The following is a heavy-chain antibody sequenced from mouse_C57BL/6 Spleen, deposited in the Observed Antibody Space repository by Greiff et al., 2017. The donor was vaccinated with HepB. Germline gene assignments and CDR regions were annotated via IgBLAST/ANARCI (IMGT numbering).Heavy chain of an antibody. D-gene: IGHD2-4*01. CDR1: GYTFTSYW. J-gene: IGHJ4*01. Sequence: QVQLQQPGAELVMPGASVKLSCKASGYTFTSYWMHWVKQRPGQGLEWIGEIDPSDSYTNYNQKFKGKSTLTVDKSSSTAYMQLSSLTSEDSAVYYCANYDGAMDYWGQGTSVTVSS. CDR3: ANYDGAMDY. V-gene: IGHV1-69*01. CDR2: IDPSDSYT.